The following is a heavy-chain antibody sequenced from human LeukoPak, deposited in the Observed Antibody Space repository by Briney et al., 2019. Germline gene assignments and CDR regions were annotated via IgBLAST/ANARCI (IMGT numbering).Heavy chain of an antibody. D-gene: IGHD6-6*01. J-gene: IGHJ3*02. V-gene: IGHV4-30-2*01. CDR1: GGSISSGGYS. CDR2: IYHSGST. CDR3: ARTSIAARRANAFDI. Sequence: SETLSLTCAVSGGSISSGGYSWSWIRQPPGKGLEWIGYIYHSGSTYYNPSLKSRVTISVDRSKNQFSLKLSSVTAADAAVYYCARTSIAARRANAFDIWGQGTMVTVSS.